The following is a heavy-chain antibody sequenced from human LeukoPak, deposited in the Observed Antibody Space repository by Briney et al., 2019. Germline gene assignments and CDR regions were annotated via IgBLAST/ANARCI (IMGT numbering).Heavy chain of an antibody. V-gene: IGHV4-34*01. CDR2: INQSGDT. CDR1: GGSISGYY. J-gene: IGHJ5*02. D-gene: IGHD6-19*01. Sequence: PSETLSLTCAVYGGSISGYYWNWIRQPPGKGLEWIGEINQSGDTNYNPSLKGRVTISVDTSKNQFSLKLSSVTAADTAVYYCAGTGIAVAGYWFDPWGQGTLVTVSS. CDR3: AGTGIAVAGYWFDP.